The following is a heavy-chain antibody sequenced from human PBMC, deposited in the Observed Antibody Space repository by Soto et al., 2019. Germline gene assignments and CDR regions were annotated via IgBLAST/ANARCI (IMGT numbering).Heavy chain of an antibody. Sequence: PGGSLRLSCAASGFTFRSYRMHWVRQAPGKGLEWVAVISYDGTDKYYTDSVKGRFTISRDSSKNTLYLQMNSLRAEDTAVYYCQNVILPSGRCGMDVWGQGTTVTVSS. J-gene: IGHJ6*02. CDR3: QNVILPSGRCGMDV. D-gene: IGHD3-16*01. CDR1: GFTFRSYR. CDR2: ISYDGTDK. V-gene: IGHV3-30*18.